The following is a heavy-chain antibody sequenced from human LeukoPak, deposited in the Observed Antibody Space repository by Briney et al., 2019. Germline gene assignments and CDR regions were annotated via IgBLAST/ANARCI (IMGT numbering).Heavy chain of an antibody. V-gene: IGHV4-59*08. Sequence: PSETLSLTFTVSGGSSSRYYWSSIRQPPRKAVAWIGYIYYSGSTNYNPSLKSRVTISVDTSKNQFSLKLSSVTAADTAVYYCARLLGMTSVTPFDYWGQGTLVTVSS. D-gene: IGHD4-17*01. CDR1: GGSSSRYY. CDR3: ARLLGMTSVTPFDY. J-gene: IGHJ4*02. CDR2: IYYSGST.